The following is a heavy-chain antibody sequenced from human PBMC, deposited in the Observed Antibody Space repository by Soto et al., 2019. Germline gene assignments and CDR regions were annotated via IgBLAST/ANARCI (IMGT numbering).Heavy chain of an antibody. CDR2: ISGSGTIT. CDR3: VKGRESLVRGGIDY. CDR1: GFTFSNFG. Sequence: GSLRLSCTTSGFTFSNFGMSWVRQAPGKGLEWVSGISGSGTITYYADSMKGRFTISRDNSKSTLYLQMNSLRAEDTAVYFCVKGRESLVRGGIDYWGQGTLVTVS. V-gene: IGHV3-23*01. J-gene: IGHJ4*02. D-gene: IGHD6-19*01.